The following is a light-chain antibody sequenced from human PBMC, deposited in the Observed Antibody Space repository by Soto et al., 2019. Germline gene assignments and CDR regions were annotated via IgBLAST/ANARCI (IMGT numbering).Light chain of an antibody. CDR1: QSVSSN. V-gene: IGKV3-15*01. CDR3: QQYNNWPRT. Sequence: EIVMTQSPATLSVSPGEGATLSCRASQSVSSNLAWYQQKPGQAPRLLIYGASTRATGIPARFSGSGSGTDFTLTISILQSEDFVVYYCQQYNNWPRTFGQGTKVEIK. CDR2: GAS. J-gene: IGKJ1*01.